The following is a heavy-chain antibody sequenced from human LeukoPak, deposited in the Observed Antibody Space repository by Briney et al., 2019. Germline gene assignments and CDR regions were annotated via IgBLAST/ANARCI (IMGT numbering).Heavy chain of an antibody. CDR2: IIPILGIA. V-gene: IGHV1-69*04. CDR3: ASIAARTISDYGMDV. Sequence: GASVKVSCKASGGTFSSYAISWVRQAPGQGLEWMGRIIPILGIANYAQKFQGRVTITADKSTSTAYMELSSLRSEDTAVYYCASIAARTISDYGMDVWGQGTTVPVSS. D-gene: IGHD6-6*01. J-gene: IGHJ6*02. CDR1: GGTFSSYA.